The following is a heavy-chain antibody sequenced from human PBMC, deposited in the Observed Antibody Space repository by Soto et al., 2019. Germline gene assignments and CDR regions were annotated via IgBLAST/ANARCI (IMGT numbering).Heavy chain of an antibody. CDR3: ARGMTMVTTFDY. V-gene: IGHV4-30-2*01. J-gene: IGHJ4*02. Sequence: PSETLSLTCAVSGGSISSGGYSCNWFRQPPGKGLEWIGYIYHSGSTYYNPSLKSRVTISVDRSKNQFSLKLSSVTAADTAVYYCARGMTMVTTFDYWGQGTLVTVS. D-gene: IGHD4-17*01. CDR2: IYHSGST. CDR1: GGSISSGGYS.